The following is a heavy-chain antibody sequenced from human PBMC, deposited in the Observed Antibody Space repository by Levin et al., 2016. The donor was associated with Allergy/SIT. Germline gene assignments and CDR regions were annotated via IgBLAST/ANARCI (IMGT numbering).Heavy chain of an antibody. Sequence: RQAPGKGLEWIGEINHSGSTNYNPSLKSRVTISVDTSKNQFSLKLSSVTAADTAVYYCARGHSYGPSFDYWGQGTLVTVSS. V-gene: IGHV4-34*01. D-gene: IGHD5-18*01. CDR2: INHSGST. J-gene: IGHJ4*02. CDR3: ARGHSYGPSFDY.